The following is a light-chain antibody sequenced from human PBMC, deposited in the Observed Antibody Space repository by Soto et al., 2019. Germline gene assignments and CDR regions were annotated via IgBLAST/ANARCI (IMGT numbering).Light chain of an antibody. V-gene: IGLV1-51*01. J-gene: IGLJ1*01. CDR1: SSNIGGNS. CDR3: GSWDSSLSAYV. Sequence: QSVLMQPPSVSAAPGQKVTISCSGSSSNIGGNSVSWYQQLPGTAPKLLIYDDNKRPSGIPGRFSGSKSGTSATLGITGFQTGDEADYYCGSWDSSLSAYVFGTGTKV. CDR2: DDN.